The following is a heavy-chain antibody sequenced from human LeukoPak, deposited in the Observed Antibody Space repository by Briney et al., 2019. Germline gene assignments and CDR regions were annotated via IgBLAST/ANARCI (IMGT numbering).Heavy chain of an antibody. J-gene: IGHJ6*02. CDR3: ASRIIAVGGMDV. CDR1: GFTFSSYW. CDR2: INSDGSST. V-gene: IGHV3-74*01. D-gene: IGHD6-19*01. Sequence: GSLRLSCAASGFTFSSYWMHWVRQAPGKGLVWVSRINSDGSSTSYADSVKGRFTISRDNAKDTLNLQMNSLRAEDTAVYYCASRIIAVGGMDVWGQGTTVTVSS.